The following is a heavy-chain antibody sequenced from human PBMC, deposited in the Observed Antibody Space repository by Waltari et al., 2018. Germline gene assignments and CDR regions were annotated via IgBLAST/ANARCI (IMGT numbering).Heavy chain of an antibody. Sequence: QVQLQESGPGLVKPSETLSLTCTVSGGSISSYYWSWIRQPPGKGLEWIGYIYYSGGTNYTPSLKSRVTISVDTSKNQFSLKLSSVTAADTAVYYCARSWGSSWYEEYFQHWGQGTLVTVSS. CDR1: GGSISSYY. CDR2: IYYSGGT. V-gene: IGHV4-59*01. J-gene: IGHJ1*01. CDR3: ARSWGSSWYEEYFQH. D-gene: IGHD6-13*01.